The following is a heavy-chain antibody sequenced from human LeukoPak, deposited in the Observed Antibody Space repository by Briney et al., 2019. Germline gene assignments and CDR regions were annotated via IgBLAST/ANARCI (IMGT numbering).Heavy chain of an antibody. J-gene: IGHJ3*02. Sequence: PGGSLRLSCAASGFLVSSNYMSWVRQAPGKGLEWVSLIYSDGTGYYSDSLKGRFTISRHNSKHTLYLQMNSLRAEDTAVYYCARRERLGYSYGRGTLDIWGQGTMVTVSS. D-gene: IGHD5-18*01. CDR1: GFLVSSNY. CDR2: IYSDGTG. V-gene: IGHV3-66*01. CDR3: ARRERLGYSYGRGTLDI.